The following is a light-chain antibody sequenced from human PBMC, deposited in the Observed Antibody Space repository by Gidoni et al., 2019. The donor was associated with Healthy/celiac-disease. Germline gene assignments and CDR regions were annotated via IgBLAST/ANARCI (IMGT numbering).Light chain of an antibody. Sequence: DSQMTQSPSSLSASVADRVTITCRASQSITRYLNWYQQKPGKAPKLLIYAASSLQSGVPSRFSGSGSGTDFTLTISSLQPEDFATYYCQQSYTTPQLTFGGGTKVEIK. CDR3: QQSYTTPQLT. J-gene: IGKJ4*01. V-gene: IGKV1-39*01. CDR2: AAS. CDR1: QSITRY.